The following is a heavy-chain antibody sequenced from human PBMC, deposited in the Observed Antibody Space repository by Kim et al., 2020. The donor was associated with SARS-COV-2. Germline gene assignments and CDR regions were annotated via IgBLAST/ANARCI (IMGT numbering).Heavy chain of an antibody. CDR3: AKIPAPYCAGDCYLDY. D-gene: IGHD2-21*02. Sequence: SVKGRLTISRDNSKNTLYLQMNSLRPEDTAIYYCAKIPAPYCAGDCYLDYWDQGTLVTVSS. J-gene: IGHJ4*02. V-gene: IGHV3-23*01.